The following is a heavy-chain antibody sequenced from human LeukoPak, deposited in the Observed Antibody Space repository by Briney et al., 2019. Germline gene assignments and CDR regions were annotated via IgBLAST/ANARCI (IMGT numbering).Heavy chain of an antibody. Sequence: ASVTVSCKASGYTFTGYYMHWVRQAPGQGLEWMGWINPNSGGTNYAQKFQGRVTMTRDTSISTAYMELSRLRSDDTAVYYCAREVICTNGVCYTYYGMDVWGQGTAVTVSS. D-gene: IGHD2-8*01. CDR1: GYTFTGYY. CDR2: INPNSGGT. J-gene: IGHJ6*02. CDR3: AREVICTNGVCYTYYGMDV. V-gene: IGHV1-2*02.